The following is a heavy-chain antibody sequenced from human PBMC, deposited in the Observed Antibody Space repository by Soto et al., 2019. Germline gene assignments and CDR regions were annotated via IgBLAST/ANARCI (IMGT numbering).Heavy chain of an antibody. CDR3: ARARNRYFDY. Sequence: SETLSLTCNVSGGSMTTGSYFWSWIRQPPGKGLEWIGYVFRSGSINYSPSFKSRVTISIDTSKNQFSLMLKSVTAADTAVYFCARARNRYFDYWGQGALVTVSS. D-gene: IGHD1-1*01. V-gene: IGHV4-61*01. CDR1: GGSMTTGSYF. J-gene: IGHJ4*02. CDR2: VFRSGSI.